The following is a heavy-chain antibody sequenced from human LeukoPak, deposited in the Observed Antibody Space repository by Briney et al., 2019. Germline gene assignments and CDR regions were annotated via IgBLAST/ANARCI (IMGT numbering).Heavy chain of an antibody. J-gene: IGHJ4*02. V-gene: IGHV3-11*01. D-gene: IGHD3-9*01. CDR2: ISSSGSTK. CDR3: VRSGILTGYFAY. Sequence: GGSLRLSCAASGFTFSDYYMSWIRQAPGRGLEWVSYISSSGSTKYYADSVKGRSTISRDNAKNSLFLKMNSLRAEDTALYYCVRSGILTGYFAYWGQGTLVTVSS. CDR1: GFTFSDYY.